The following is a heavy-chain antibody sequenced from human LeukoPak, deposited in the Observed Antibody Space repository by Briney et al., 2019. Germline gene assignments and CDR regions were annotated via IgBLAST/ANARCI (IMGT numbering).Heavy chain of an antibody. D-gene: IGHD3-16*01. CDR3: ARDLSIVTTLGNWFDP. V-gene: IGHV4-34*01. CDR1: GGSFSGYY. Sequence: SETLSLTCAVYGGSFSGYYWSWIRQPPGKGLEWIGEINHSGSTNYNPSLKSRVTISVDTPKNQFSLKLSSVTAADTAVYYCARDLSIVTTLGNWFDPWGQGTLVTVSS. CDR2: INHSGST. J-gene: IGHJ5*02.